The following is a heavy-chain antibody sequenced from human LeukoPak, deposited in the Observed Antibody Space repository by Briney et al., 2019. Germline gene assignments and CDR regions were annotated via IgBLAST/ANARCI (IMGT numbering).Heavy chain of an antibody. CDR2: ISRRGDTT. D-gene: IGHD3-9*01. Sequence: GGSLRLSCAASGFTFSNYAMNWVRQVPGKGLEWLSGISRRGDTTYYTDSVKGRFTISRDNSNNTLYLQMNTLRADDTAVYYCSKATGPNSFRYIEYWGQGTLVTVSS. V-gene: IGHV3-23*01. CDR3: SKATGPNSFRYIEY. J-gene: IGHJ4*02. CDR1: GFTFSNYA.